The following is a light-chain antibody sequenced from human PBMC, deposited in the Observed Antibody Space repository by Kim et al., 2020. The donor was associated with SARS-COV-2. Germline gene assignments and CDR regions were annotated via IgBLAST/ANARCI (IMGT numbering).Light chain of an antibody. CDR3: NSRDSSGNHVV. CDR1: SLRSYY. Sequence: LGQTVRITCQGDSLRSYYASWYQQKPGQAPVLVIYGKNNRPSGIPDRFSGSSSGNTASLTITGAQAEDEADYYCNSRDSSGNHVVFGGGTQLTV. V-gene: IGLV3-19*01. J-gene: IGLJ2*01. CDR2: GKN.